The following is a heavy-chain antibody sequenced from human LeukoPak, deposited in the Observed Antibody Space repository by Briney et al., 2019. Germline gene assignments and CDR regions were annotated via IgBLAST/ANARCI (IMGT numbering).Heavy chain of an antibody. CDR3: AKVGAAYCSGGSCSEY. Sequence: GGSLRLSCAASGFTFNNFDMNWVRQAPGKGLEWISYISSSSSAIYYADSVKARFTISRDNAKNSLYLQMNSLRAEDTAVYYCAKVGAAYCSGGSCSEYWGQGTLVTVSS. CDR1: GFTFNNFD. D-gene: IGHD2-15*01. CDR2: ISSSSSAI. V-gene: IGHV3-48*01. J-gene: IGHJ4*02.